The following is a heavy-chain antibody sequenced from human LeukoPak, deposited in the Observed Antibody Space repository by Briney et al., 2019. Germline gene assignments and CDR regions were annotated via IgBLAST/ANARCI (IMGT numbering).Heavy chain of an antibody. V-gene: IGHV3-23*01. Sequence: GGSLRLSCAASGFTFSSYAMSWVRQAPGKGLEWVSAISGSGGSTYYADSVKGRFTISRDNSKNTLYLQMNSLRAEDTAVYYCARVKRAARIAAARFDYWGQGTLVTVSS. CDR3: ARVKRAARIAAARFDY. D-gene: IGHD6-13*01. J-gene: IGHJ4*02. CDR1: GFTFSSYA. CDR2: ISGSGGST.